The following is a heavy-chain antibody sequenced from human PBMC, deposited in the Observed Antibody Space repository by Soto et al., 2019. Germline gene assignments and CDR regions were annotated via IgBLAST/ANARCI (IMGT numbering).Heavy chain of an antibody. CDR2: ISYYVSNK. V-gene: IGHV3-30-3*01. D-gene: IGHD2-2*01. CDR1: GFTFSSYA. Sequence: PWGSLRLSCAASGFTFSSYAMHWVRQGPGKGLEWVAVISYYVSNKYYADSVKGRFTISRDNSKNTLYLQMNSLRAEDTAVYYCARDRCSSTSCYIYYYYGREASGQGTPVTIS. J-gene: IGHJ6*02. CDR3: ARDRCSSTSCYIYYYYGREA.